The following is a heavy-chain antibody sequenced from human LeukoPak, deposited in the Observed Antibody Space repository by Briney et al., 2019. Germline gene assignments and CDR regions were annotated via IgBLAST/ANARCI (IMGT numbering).Heavy chain of an antibody. J-gene: IGHJ3*01. CDR1: GFTFSVAA. D-gene: IGHD5-24*01. V-gene: IGHV3-23*01. Sequence: GGSLRLSCAASGFTFSVAAMTWVRQAPGKGLEWVSLLGASGEXXYYADSVKGRFTISRDNSKNTLSLQMNSLRVEDTAMYFCAKDIQLSTWGLGTMVTVSS. CDR3: AKDIQLST. CDR2: LGASGEXX.